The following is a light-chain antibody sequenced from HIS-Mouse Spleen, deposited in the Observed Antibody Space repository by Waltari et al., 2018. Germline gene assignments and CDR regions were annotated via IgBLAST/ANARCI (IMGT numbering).Light chain of an antibody. CDR2: QDS. Sequence: SYELTQPPSVSVSPGQTASITCSGDKLGDKYACWYQQKPGQSPVLVIYQDSKRPSGLPGRFSGSNSGNTATLTISGTQAMDEADYYCQAWDSSTAGVVFGGGTKLTVL. V-gene: IGLV3-1*01. CDR1: KLGDKY. CDR3: QAWDSSTAGVV. J-gene: IGLJ2*01.